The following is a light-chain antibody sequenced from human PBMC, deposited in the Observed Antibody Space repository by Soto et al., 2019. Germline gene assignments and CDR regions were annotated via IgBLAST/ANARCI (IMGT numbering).Light chain of an antibody. Sequence: EIVMTQSPATLSVSPGERVTLSCRASQSVGSELAWYQQKPGQAPRLLIYGASTRATDIPARFSGSGSGTDFTLTISSLEPEDFAVYYCQQRSNWPWTFGQGTKVDIK. V-gene: IGKV3-11*01. CDR3: QQRSNWPWT. CDR1: QSVGSE. J-gene: IGKJ1*01. CDR2: GAS.